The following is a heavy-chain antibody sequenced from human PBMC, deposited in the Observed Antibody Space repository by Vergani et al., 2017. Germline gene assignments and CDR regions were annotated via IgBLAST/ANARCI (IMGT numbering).Heavy chain of an antibody. D-gene: IGHD2-2*01. Sequence: QVQLVQSGAEVKKPGASVKVSCKASGYTFTSYAMHWVRQAPGQRLEWMGWSNAGNGNTKYSQKFQGRVTITADESTSTAYMELSSLRSEDTAVYYCARERGHCSSTSCHPHWYFDLWGRGTLVTVSS. CDR2: SNAGNGNT. CDR3: ARERGHCSSTSCHPHWYFDL. J-gene: IGHJ2*01. CDR1: GYTFTSYA. V-gene: IGHV1-3*02.